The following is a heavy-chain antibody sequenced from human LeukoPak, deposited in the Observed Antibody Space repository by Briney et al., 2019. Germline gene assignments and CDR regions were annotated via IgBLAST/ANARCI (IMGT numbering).Heavy chain of an antibody. CDR2: IYYTGGT. J-gene: IGHJ4*02. Sequence: PSETLSLTCSVSGGSITSSSYYWGWIRQSPEKGLEWIGSIYYTGGTHYSPSLKSRVTISVDTSKNQFSLKLSSVTAADTAVYYCARDLIQTGGWEYYFDYWGQGTLVTVSS. V-gene: IGHV4-39*07. D-gene: IGHD6-19*01. CDR3: ARDLIQTGGWEYYFDY. CDR1: GGSITSSSYY.